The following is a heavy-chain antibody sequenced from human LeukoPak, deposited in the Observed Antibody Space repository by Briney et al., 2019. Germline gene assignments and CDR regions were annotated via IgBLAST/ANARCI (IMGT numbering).Heavy chain of an antibody. D-gene: IGHD6-19*01. Sequence: SETLSFTCTVSGGSISSSRYYWGWIRQPPGKGLEWIGSIYSSGNTYYNPSLKSRVTISVDTSKIQFSLKLSSVTAADTAVYFCARSPGIAVTADSYYYYDMDVWGQGTTVTVSS. V-gene: IGHV4-39*01. CDR2: IYSSGNT. J-gene: IGHJ6*02. CDR3: ARSPGIAVTADSYYYYDMDV. CDR1: GGSISSSRYY.